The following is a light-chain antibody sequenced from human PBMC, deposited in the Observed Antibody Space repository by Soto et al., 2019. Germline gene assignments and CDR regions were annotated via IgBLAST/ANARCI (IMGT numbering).Light chain of an antibody. Sequence: EIALTQSPGTLSLSPGERGTLSCRASQSVSSSYLAWYQQKPGQAPRLLIYGASTRATGIPARFSGSGSGTEFTLTISSLQSEDFAVYYCQQSNNWPPWTFGPGTKVDIK. V-gene: IGKV3-15*01. J-gene: IGKJ1*01. CDR3: QQSNNWPPWT. CDR1: QSVSSSY. CDR2: GAS.